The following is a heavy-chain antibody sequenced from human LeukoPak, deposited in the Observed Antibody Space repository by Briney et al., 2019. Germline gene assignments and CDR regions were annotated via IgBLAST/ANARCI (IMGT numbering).Heavy chain of an antibody. J-gene: IGHJ3*02. CDR3: ARDPGNWNCIRMRAFDI. CDR1: GFTFSSYS. CDR2: ISSSSSYI. V-gene: IGHV3-21*01. D-gene: IGHD1-7*01. Sequence: GGSLRLSCAASGFTFSSYSMNWVRQAPGEGLEWVSSISSSSSYIYYADSVKGRFTISRDNAKNSLYLQMNSLRAEDTAVYYCARDPGNWNCIRMRAFDIWGQGTMVTVSS.